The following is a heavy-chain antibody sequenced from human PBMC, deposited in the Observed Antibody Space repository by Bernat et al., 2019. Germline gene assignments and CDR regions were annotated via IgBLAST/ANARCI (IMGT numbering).Heavy chain of an antibody. CDR1: GFTFSCYG. Sequence: QVQLVESGGGVVQPGRSLSLSCAASGFTFSCYGMHWVRQAPGQGVEWVAVISYDGSNKSYADSVKGRFTISRDNSKTSLYLQMNSAGAEDTAVYYCAKAILEYYYDSSVDYWGQGTLVTVSS. V-gene: IGHV3-30*18. J-gene: IGHJ4*02. D-gene: IGHD3-22*01. CDR2: ISYDGSNK. CDR3: AKAILEYYYDSSVDY.